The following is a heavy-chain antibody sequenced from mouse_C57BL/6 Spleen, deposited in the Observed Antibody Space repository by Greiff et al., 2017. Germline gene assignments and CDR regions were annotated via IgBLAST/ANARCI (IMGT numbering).Heavy chain of an antibody. CDR3: ARKGAGAYAMDY. CDR1: GYTFTSYW. CDR2: IDPSDSYT. V-gene: IGHV1-50*01. J-gene: IGHJ4*01. D-gene: IGHD3-3*01. Sequence: VQLQQPGAELVKPGASVKLSCKASGYTFTSYWMQWVKQRPGQGLEWIGEIDPSDSYTNYRQKFKGKATLTVDTSSSTAYMQLSSLTSEDSAVYYWARKGAGAYAMDYWGQGTSVTVSS.